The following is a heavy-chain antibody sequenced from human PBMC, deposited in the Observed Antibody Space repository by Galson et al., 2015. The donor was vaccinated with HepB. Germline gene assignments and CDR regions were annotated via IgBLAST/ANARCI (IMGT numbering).Heavy chain of an antibody. V-gene: IGHV3-30*19. Sequence: SLRLSCAASGFTFSSYGMHWVRQAPGKGLEWVAVISYDGSNKYYADSVKGRFTISRDNSKNTLYLQMNSLRAEDTAVYYCAREVYSSGWHLHYFDYWG. CDR1: GFTFSSYG. CDR2: ISYDGSNK. CDR3: AREVYSSGWHLHYFDY. D-gene: IGHD6-19*01. J-gene: IGHJ4*01.